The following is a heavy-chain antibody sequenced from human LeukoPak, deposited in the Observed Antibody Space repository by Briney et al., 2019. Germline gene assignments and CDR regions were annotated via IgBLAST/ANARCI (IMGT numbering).Heavy chain of an antibody. D-gene: IGHD3-16*01. V-gene: IGHV3-33*01. CDR1: GFTFSTSG. J-gene: IGHJ4*02. Sequence: GGSLRLSCEASGFTFSTSGFHWVRQPPGKGLEWVAVIWYDGSQQYYADSVKGQFTISRDDSKNTLYLQMNNLRDEDTAVYYCATEGGHLTHLNYWGRGTLVTVSS. CDR2: IWYDGSQQ. CDR3: ATEGGHLTHLNY.